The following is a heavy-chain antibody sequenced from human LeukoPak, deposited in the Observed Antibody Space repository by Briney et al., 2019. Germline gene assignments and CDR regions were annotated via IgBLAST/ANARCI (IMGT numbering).Heavy chain of an antibody. V-gene: IGHV3-30*02. Sequence: GGSLRLSCAASGFSFSDYGMLWVRQAPGKGLEWVALIRYNGNDKYYDDSVKGRFTISRDNSKNTLYLQMNSLRAGDTAVYYCARETTEGAFDIWGQGTMVTVSS. D-gene: IGHD4-17*01. CDR2: IRYNGNDK. J-gene: IGHJ3*02. CDR3: ARETTEGAFDI. CDR1: GFSFSDYG.